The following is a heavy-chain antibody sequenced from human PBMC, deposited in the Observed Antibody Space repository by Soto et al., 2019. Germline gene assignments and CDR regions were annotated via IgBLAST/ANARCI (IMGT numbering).Heavy chain of an antibody. CDR2: VSTSGVT. CDR3: ARPLYYDFCSRSSPLAY. Sequence: GGSLRLSCAASGFTFSSYAMSWVRQAPGKGLDWVSSVSTSGVTYYADSVKGRFTSSRDNSKNTLYLQLNSLRAEDTAVYYCARPLYYDFCSRSSPLAYRGQRTPVPVSS. CDR1: GFTFSSYA. D-gene: IGHD3-3*01. V-gene: IGHV3-23*01. J-gene: IGHJ1*01.